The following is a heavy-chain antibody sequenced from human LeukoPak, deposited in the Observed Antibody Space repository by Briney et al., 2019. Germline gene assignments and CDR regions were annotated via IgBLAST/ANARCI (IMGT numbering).Heavy chain of an antibody. CDR3: ASDLVVPAASLYYYSMDV. D-gene: IGHD2-2*01. V-gene: IGHV4-30-4*08. J-gene: IGHJ6*03. Sequence: PSQTLSLTCTVSGGSISSGDYYWSWIRQPPGKGLEWIGYIYYSGSTYYNPSLRSRVTISIDTSKNQFSLNLSSVTAADTAVYYCASDLVVPAASLYYYSMDVWGKGTTVTVSS. CDR1: GGSISSGDYY. CDR2: IYYSGST.